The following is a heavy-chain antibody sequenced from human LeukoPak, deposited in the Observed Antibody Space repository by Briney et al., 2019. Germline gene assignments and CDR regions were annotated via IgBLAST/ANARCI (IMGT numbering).Heavy chain of an antibody. J-gene: IGHJ6*02. Sequence: GGSLRLSCAASGFTFSSYSMNWVRQAPGKGLEWVSSISSSSSYIYYADSVKGRFTISRDNAKNSLYLQMSSLRAEDTAVYYCARDEGAAAATGPYYYYGMDVWGQGTMVTVSS. CDR2: ISSSSSYI. CDR3: ARDEGAAAATGPYYYYGMDV. V-gene: IGHV3-21*01. CDR1: GFTFSSYS. D-gene: IGHD6-13*01.